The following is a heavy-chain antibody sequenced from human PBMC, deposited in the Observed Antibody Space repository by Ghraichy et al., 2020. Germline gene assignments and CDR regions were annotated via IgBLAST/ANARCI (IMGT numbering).Heavy chain of an antibody. CDR2: INHSGST. D-gene: IGHD2-2*01. CDR3: ARARDIVVVPAAWPNRRPFAS. Sequence: SETLSLTCAVYGGSFSGYYWIWIRQPPGKGLEWIGEINHSGSTNYNPSLKSRVTISVDTSKNQFSLKLSSVTAADTAVYYCARARDIVVVPAAWPNRRPFASWGKGTLTPVSS. V-gene: IGHV4-34*01. J-gene: IGHJ4*02. CDR1: GGSFSGYY.